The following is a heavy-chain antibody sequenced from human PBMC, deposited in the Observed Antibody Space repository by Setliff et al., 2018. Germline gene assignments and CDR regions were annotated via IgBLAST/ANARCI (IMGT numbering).Heavy chain of an antibody. V-gene: IGHV4-38-2*02. CDR1: GYSISNGFY. D-gene: IGHD3-22*01. J-gene: IGHJ3*01. CDR3: ARDPYYDPTYSLPGHAFDF. CDR2: LFDGGSA. Sequence: PSETLSLTCAVSGYSISNGFYWGWIRQSPVKGLEWIGSLFDGGSAYYSPSLKSRASISLDASKNQFALKLTSATAADTAVYYCARDPYYDPTYSLPGHAFDFWGQGIMVTVSS.